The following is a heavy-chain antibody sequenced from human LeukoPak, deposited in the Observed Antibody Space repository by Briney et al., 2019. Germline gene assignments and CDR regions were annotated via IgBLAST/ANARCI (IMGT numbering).Heavy chain of an antibody. Sequence: SETLSPTCTVSGGSISSSSYYWGWIRQPPGRGLEWIGNTYYGGDTYYNPSLKSRVTISVDTSKNQSSLKLSSVTAADTAVYYCARPYSSSWSGFDPWGQGTLVTVSS. CDR1: GGSISSSSYY. V-gene: IGHV4-39*01. D-gene: IGHD6-13*01. J-gene: IGHJ5*02. CDR2: TYYGGDT. CDR3: ARPYSSSWSGFDP.